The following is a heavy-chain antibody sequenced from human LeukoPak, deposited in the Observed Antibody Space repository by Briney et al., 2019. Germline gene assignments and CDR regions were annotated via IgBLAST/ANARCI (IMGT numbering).Heavy chain of an antibody. CDR3: ARDRRGGYYGMDV. CDR1: GGTFSSYA. D-gene: IGHD3-10*01. V-gene: IGHV1-69*05. Sequence: ASVKVSCKASGGTFSSYAISWVRQAPGQGLEWMGGIIPIFGTANYAQKFQGRVTMTRDTSTSTVYMELSSLRSEDTAVYYCARDRRGGYYGMDVWGQGTTVTVSS. CDR2: IIPIFGTA. J-gene: IGHJ6*02.